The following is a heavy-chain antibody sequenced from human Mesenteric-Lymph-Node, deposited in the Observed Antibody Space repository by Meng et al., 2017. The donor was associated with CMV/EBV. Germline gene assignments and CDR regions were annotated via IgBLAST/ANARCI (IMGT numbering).Heavy chain of an antibody. J-gene: IGHJ4*03. V-gene: IGHV4-59*01. Sequence: SETLSLTCTVSGGSISHYYWSWIRQTPGKGLEWIGYINNSGTTKYNPSLKSRVTTSVDMSKNQFYLRLSSVTAADTAVYYCARHYGGNDYWGQGTTVTVSS. D-gene: IGHD4/OR15-4a*01. CDR2: INNSGTT. CDR3: ARHYGGNDY. CDR1: GGSISHYY.